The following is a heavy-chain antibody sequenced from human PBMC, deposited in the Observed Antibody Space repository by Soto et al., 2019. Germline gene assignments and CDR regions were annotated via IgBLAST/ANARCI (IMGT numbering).Heavy chain of an antibody. CDR1: GGSFSGYY. J-gene: IGHJ4*02. Sequence: SETLSLTCAVYGGSFSGYYWSWIRQPPGKGLEXIXXXNXSXXXNXXXXLKSRVTISVDTSKNQFSLKLSSVTAADTAVYYCASLGRSAATDYWGQGTLVTVSS. D-gene: IGHD6-13*01. V-gene: IGHV4-34*01. CDR2: XNXSXXX. CDR3: ASLGRSAATDY.